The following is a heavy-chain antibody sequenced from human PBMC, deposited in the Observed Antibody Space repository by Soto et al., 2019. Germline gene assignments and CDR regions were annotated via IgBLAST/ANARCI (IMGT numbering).Heavy chain of an antibody. D-gene: IGHD3-22*01. CDR3: ASSYDSSGYYFRTYAFDI. V-gene: IGHV1-3*01. CDR1: GYTFTSYA. J-gene: IGHJ3*02. Sequence: ASVKVSCKASGYTFTSYAMHWVRQAPGQRLEWMGWINAGNGNTKYSQKFQGRVTITRDTSASTAYMELSSLRSEDTAVYYCASSYDSSGYYFRTYAFDIWGQGTMVTVSS. CDR2: INAGNGNT.